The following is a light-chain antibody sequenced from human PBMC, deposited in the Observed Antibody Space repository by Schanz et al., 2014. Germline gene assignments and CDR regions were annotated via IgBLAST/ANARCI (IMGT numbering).Light chain of an antibody. V-gene: IGKV3-20*01. Sequence: IVLTQSPGTLSLSPGERATLSCRSSQSVSTIDLAWYQQKPGQAPRVLIYGASIRASGIPDRFSGSGSGTDFTLTITRLEPEDFAVYYCQQYGTSPFTFGPGTKVDIK. CDR2: GAS. CDR1: QSVSTID. CDR3: QQYGTSPFT. J-gene: IGKJ3*01.